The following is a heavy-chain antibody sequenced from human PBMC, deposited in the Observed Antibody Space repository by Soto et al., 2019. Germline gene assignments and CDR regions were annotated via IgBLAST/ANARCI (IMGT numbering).Heavy chain of an antibody. J-gene: IGHJ6*03. V-gene: IGHV3-23*01. Sequence: PGGSLRLSCGASGFTFSSYSMSWVRQAPGKGLEWVSAISGSGGSTYYADSVKGRFTTSRDNSKNTLYLQMNSLRAEDTAVYYCANRGDIVATMGYYYYMDVWGKGTTVTVSS. CDR2: ISGSGGST. CDR1: GFTFSSYS. CDR3: ANRGDIVATMGYYYYMDV. D-gene: IGHD5-12*01.